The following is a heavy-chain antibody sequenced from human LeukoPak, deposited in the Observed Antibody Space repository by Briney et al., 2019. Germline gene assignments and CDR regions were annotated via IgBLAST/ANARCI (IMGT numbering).Heavy chain of an antibody. J-gene: IGHJ4*02. V-gene: IGHV4-34*01. CDR1: GGSFSGYY. Sequence: SETLSLTCAVYGGSFSGYYWSWLRQPPGKGLEWIGEINHSGSTNYNPSLKSRVTISVDTSKNQFSLKLSSVTAADTAVYYCARVPTYYDYVWGSYRSFAYDYWGQGTLVTVSS. D-gene: IGHD3-16*02. CDR3: ARVPTYYDYVWGSYRSFAYDY. CDR2: INHSGST.